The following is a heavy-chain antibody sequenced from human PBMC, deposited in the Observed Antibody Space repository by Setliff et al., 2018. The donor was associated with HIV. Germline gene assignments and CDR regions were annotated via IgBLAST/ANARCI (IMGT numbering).Heavy chain of an antibody. D-gene: IGHD6-19*01. Sequence: CATSGFTFLTYAMHWVRQAPGKGLEWVADISHDGNNEHYADSVRGRFTISRDNSGNTVYLQMNNLRPQDTAVYYCARDSEPGTRVAGSMGLDYWGPGTLVTVSS. V-gene: IGHV3-30*04. J-gene: IGHJ4*02. CDR2: ISHDGNNE. CDR3: ARDSEPGTRVAGSMGLDY. CDR1: GFTFLTYA.